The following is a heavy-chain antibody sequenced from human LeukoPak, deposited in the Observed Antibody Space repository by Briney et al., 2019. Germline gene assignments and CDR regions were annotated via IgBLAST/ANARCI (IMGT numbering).Heavy chain of an antibody. Sequence: SETLSLTCTVSDGSIISNNHYWGWTRQPPGKGLEWIGSISYSGGTAYNPSLRSRVTISVDTSKNQFSLKVNSVTAADTAVYYCAREVEYYDSSGYRPHAFDIWGQGTLVTVSS. CDR3: AREVEYYDSSGYRPHAFDI. CDR2: ISYSGGT. J-gene: IGHJ3*02. V-gene: IGHV4-39*02. CDR1: DGSIISNNHY. D-gene: IGHD3-22*01.